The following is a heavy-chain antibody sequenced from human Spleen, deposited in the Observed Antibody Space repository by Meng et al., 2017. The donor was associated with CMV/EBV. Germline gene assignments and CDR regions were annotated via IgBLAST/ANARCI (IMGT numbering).Heavy chain of an antibody. CDR3: ARAGLGYCSVTSCYNDY. V-gene: IGHV3-7*01. J-gene: IGHJ4*02. Sequence: GGSLRLSCAVSGVTFRKTGMSWLRQVPGKGLEWVADMSGDGREIYYVDSVKGRFTVSRDNAKNSLFLQMSSLRAEDTAMYYCARAGLGYCSVTSCYNDYWGQGTLVTVSS. CDR1: GVTFRKTG. CDR2: MSGDGREI. D-gene: IGHD2-2*02.